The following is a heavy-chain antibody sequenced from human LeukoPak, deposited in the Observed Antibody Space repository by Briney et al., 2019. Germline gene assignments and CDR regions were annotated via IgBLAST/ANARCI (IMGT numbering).Heavy chain of an antibody. J-gene: IGHJ3*02. CDR2: IWYDGSNK. Sequence: GGSLRLSCAASGFTFSSYGMHWVRQAPGKGLEWVAVIWYDGSNKYYADSVKGRFTISRDNAKNSLYLQMNSLRAEDTAVYYCARALLWFGELWDAFDIWGQGTMVTVSS. V-gene: IGHV3-33*01. CDR1: GFTFSSYG. CDR3: ARALLWFGELWDAFDI. D-gene: IGHD3-10*01.